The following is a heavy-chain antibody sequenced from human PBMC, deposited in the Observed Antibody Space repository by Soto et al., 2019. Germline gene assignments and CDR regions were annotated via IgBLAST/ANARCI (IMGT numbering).Heavy chain of an antibody. CDR1: GCTFDDYG. D-gene: IGHD1-1*01. Sequence: SLRVWFRVPGCTFDDYGVTCVLQSPGKGLDFVGAIRSGGTTEYAASVAGRFTVSRDDSKSIAYLQINSLKTDDTAVYYCTLWPGGGKSNFDYSGQGPLVTVPS. CDR3: TLWPGGGKSNFDY. V-gene: IGHV3-49*04. J-gene: IGHJ4*02. CDR2: IRSGGTT.